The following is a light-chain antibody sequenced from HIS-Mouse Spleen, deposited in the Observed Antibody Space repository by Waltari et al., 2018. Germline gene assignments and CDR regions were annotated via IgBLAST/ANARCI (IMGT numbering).Light chain of an antibody. CDR2: EGS. CDR1: SSDVGNYNL. Sequence: QSALTQPASVSGSPGQSITISCTGTSSDVGNYNLVSWYQQHPGKAPKPMIYEGSKRPAGVSHRFSGSKSGNTASLTISGLQAEDEADYYCCSYAGSSTVVFGGGTKLTVL. CDR3: CSYAGSSTVV. V-gene: IGLV2-23*01. J-gene: IGLJ2*01.